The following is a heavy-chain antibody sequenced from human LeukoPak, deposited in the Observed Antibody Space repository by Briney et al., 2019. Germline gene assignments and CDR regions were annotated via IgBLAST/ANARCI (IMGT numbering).Heavy chain of an antibody. CDR3: ARDRVDSSGYYYYYGMDV. V-gene: IGHV4-59*12. Sequence: SETLSFTCTGSGGSISSYYWSWIRQPPGKGLEWIGYIYYSGSTNYNPSLKSRVTISVDTSKNQFSLKLSSVTAADTAVYYCARDRVDSSGYYYYYGMDVWGQGTTVTVSS. D-gene: IGHD3-22*01. CDR1: GGSISSYY. CDR2: IYYSGST. J-gene: IGHJ6*02.